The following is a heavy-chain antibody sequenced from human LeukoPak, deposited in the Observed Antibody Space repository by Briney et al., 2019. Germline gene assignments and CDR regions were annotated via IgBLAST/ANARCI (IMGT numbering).Heavy chain of an antibody. J-gene: IGHJ4*02. CDR3: ARGHDIVVVPAATGFDY. D-gene: IGHD2-2*01. CDR2: INHSGST. V-gene: IGHV4-34*01. Sequence: PSETLSLTCAVYGGSFSGYYWSWIRQPPGKGLEWIGEINHSGSTNYNPSLKSRVTISVDTSKNQFSLKLRSVTAADTAVYYCARGHDIVVVPAATGFDYWGQGTLVTVSS. CDR1: GGSFSGYY.